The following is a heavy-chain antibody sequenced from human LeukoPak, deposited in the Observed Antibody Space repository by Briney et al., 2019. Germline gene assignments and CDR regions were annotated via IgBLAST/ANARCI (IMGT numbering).Heavy chain of an antibody. Sequence: GGSLRLSCAASGFTFSGSAMHWVRQASGKGLEWVGRIRSKANSYATAYAASVKGRFTISRDDSKNTAYLQMNSLKTEDTAVYYCTSPRGYCYDKWGQGTLVTVSS. CDR2: IRSKANSYAT. CDR1: GFTFSGSA. J-gene: IGHJ4*02. CDR3: TSPRGYCYDK. V-gene: IGHV3-73*01. D-gene: IGHD2-21*01.